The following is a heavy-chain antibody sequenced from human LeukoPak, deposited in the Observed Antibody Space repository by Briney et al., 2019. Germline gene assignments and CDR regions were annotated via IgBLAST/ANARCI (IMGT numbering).Heavy chain of an antibody. J-gene: IGHJ4*02. CDR3: ARATGSSLDY. CDR1: GGSISSGGYY. Sequence: SETLSLTCTVSGGSISSGGYYWSWIRQHPGKGLEWIGYIYYSGSTYCNPSLKSRVTISVDTSKNQFSLKLSSVTAADTAVYYCARATGSSLDYWGQGTLVTVSS. V-gene: IGHV4-31*03. D-gene: IGHD6-6*01. CDR2: IYYSGST.